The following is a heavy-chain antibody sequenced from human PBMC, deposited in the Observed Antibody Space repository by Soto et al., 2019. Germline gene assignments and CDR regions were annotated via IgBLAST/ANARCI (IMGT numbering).Heavy chain of an antibody. D-gene: IGHD3-3*01. CDR2: IKSKTDGGTT. Sequence: EVQLVESGGGLVKPGGSLRLSCAASGFTFSNAWMNWVRQAPGKGLGWVGRIKSKTDGGTTDYAAPVKGRFTISRDDSKNTLYLQMNSLKTEDTAVYYCTTLADYDFWSGYLPENWGQGTLVTVSS. CDR3: TTLADYDFWSGYLPEN. CDR1: GFTFSNAW. V-gene: IGHV3-15*07. J-gene: IGHJ4*02.